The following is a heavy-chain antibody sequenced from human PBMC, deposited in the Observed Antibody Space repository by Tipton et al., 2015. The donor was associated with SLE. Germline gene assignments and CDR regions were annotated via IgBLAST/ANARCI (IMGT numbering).Heavy chain of an antibody. CDR3: ARGGGLGTDLDY. V-gene: IGHV4-39*07. D-gene: IGHD7-27*01. Sequence: TLSLTCTVSGGSISSSSYYWGWIRQPPGKGLEWIGSIYYSGSTNYNPSLKSRVTISVDTSKNQFSLKLSSVTAADTAVYYCARGGGLGTDLDYWGQGTLVTVSS. J-gene: IGHJ4*02. CDR1: GGSISSSSYY. CDR2: IYYSGST.